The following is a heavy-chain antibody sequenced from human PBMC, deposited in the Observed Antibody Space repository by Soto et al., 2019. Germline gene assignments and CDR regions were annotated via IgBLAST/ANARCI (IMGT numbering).Heavy chain of an antibody. CDR2: ISGTSGLI. D-gene: IGHD4-17*01. J-gene: IGHJ6*02. CDR1: GFVFSGYS. V-gene: IGHV3-21*01. Sequence: TGGSLRLSCAASGFVFSGYSINWVRQPPGKGLEWVSYISGTSGLIHYADSVKGRFTISRDNAKDSVYVQMNSLRAEDTAVYYCARAEGDYSYYYGMDVWGQGTTVTVSS. CDR3: ARAEGDYSYYYGMDV.